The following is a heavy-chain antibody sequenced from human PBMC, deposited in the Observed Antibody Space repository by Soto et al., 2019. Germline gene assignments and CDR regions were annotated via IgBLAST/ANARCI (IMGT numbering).Heavy chain of an antibody. D-gene: IGHD6-13*01. V-gene: IGHV1-18*01. Sequence: ASVKVSCKASGYTFTSYGISWVRQAPGQGLEWMGWISAYNGNTNHAQKLQGRVTMTTDTSTSTAYMELRSLRSDDTAVYYCARVDPQLVGGYYYYYYGMDVWGQGTTVTVSS. CDR2: ISAYNGNT. CDR1: GYTFTSYG. CDR3: ARVDPQLVGGYYYYYYGMDV. J-gene: IGHJ6*02.